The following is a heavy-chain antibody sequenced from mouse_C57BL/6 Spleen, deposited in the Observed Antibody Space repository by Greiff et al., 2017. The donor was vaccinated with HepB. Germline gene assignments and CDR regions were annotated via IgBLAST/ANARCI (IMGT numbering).Heavy chain of an antibody. V-gene: IGHV1-85*01. J-gene: IGHJ4*01. D-gene: IGHD1-1*01. CDR1: GYTFTSYD. CDR2: IYPRDGST. CDR3: ARRGYYGDYYAMDY. Sequence: QVQLKESGPELVKPGASVKLSCKASGYTFTSYDINWVKQRPGQGLEWIGWIYPRDGSTKYNEKFKGKATLTVDTSSSTAYMELHSLTSEDSAVYFCARRGYYGDYYAMDYWGQGTSVTVSS.